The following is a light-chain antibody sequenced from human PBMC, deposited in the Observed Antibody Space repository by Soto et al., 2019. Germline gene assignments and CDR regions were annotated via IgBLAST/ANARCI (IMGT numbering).Light chain of an antibody. CDR1: SSNIGAGYD. CDR2: GNN. J-gene: IGLJ2*01. V-gene: IGLV1-40*01. CDR3: QSYDNSVTASRV. Sequence: QSVLTQPPSVSGAPGQRVTISCTGSSSNIGAGYDVHWYQQLPGTAPKLLIFGNNNRPSGVPDRFSGSKSGTSASLAITGLQPDDEADYYCQSYDNSVTASRVFGGGTKVTVL.